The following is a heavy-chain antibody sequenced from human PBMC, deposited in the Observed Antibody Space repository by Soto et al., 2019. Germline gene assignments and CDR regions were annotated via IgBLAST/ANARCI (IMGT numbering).Heavy chain of an antibody. J-gene: IGHJ4*02. Sequence: GGSLRLSCAASGFTFSSYGMHWVRQAPGKGLEWVAVISYDGSNKYYADSVKGRFTISRDNSKNTLYLQMNSLRAEDTAVYYCAKLTMGITGAIGSSDYWGQGTLVTVSS. D-gene: IGHD1-7*01. CDR3: AKLTMGITGAIGSSDY. CDR1: GFTFSSYG. V-gene: IGHV3-30*18. CDR2: ISYDGSNK.